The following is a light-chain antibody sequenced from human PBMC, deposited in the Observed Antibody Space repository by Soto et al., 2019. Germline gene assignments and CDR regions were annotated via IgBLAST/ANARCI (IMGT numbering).Light chain of an antibody. Sequence: DIQMTQSPSTLSASVCDSVTITCRASQNIRNWLAWFQQKPGKVPKLLIFDASTLQTGVPSRFGGGGSGTEFTLTISGLQPDDFATYYCQQYNSYSPWTFGPGTKVDIK. J-gene: IGKJ1*01. V-gene: IGKV1-5*01. CDR2: DAS. CDR1: QNIRNW. CDR3: QQYNSYSPWT.